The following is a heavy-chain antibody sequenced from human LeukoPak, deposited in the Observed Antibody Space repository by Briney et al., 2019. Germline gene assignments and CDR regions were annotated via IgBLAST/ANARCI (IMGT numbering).Heavy chain of an antibody. J-gene: IGHJ4*02. V-gene: IGHV3-30-3*01. D-gene: IGHD6-13*01. Sequence: PGGSLRLSCAASGFTFSSYAMHWVRQAPGKGLEWVAVISYDGSNKYYADSVKGRFTISRDNSKNTLYLQMNSLRAEDTAVYYCASPSLPRSSSWYEVVRSYFDYWGQGTLVTVSS. CDR2: ISYDGSNK. CDR3: ASPSLPRSSSWYEVVRSYFDY. CDR1: GFTFSSYA.